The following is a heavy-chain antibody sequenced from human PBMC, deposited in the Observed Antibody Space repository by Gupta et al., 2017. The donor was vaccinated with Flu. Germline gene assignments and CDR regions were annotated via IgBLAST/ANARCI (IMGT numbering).Heavy chain of an antibody. V-gene: IGHV4-39*01. CDR3: AWIIAVAGTGVFHDY. D-gene: IGHD6-19*01. J-gene: IGHJ4*02. CDR2: IYYSGST. Sequence: QLQLQESGPGLVKPSETLSLTCTVSAGSISSSSYYWGWIRQPPGKGLEWIGSIYYSGSTYYNPSLKSRVTISVDTSKNQFSLKLSAVTAADTAVYYCAWIIAVAGTGVFHDYWGQGTLVTVSS. CDR1: AGSISSSSYY.